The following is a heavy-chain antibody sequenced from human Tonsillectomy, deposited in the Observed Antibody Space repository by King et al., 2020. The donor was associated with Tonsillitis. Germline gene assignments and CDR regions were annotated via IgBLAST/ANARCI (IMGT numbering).Heavy chain of an antibody. CDR2: IIPIFAIA. V-gene: IGHV1-69*01. D-gene: IGHD3-9*01. Sequence: VKLVESGAEVKKPGSSVKVSCKASGGSFNSYAISWVRQAPGQGLEWMGGIIPIFAIANYAQKFLGRVTITADESTSTAYMELSSLRSEDTAVYYCAGGQGMIRYFDRYYFYFWGQGTLVTVSS. CDR3: AGGQGMIRYFDRYYFYF. J-gene: IGHJ4*02. CDR1: GGSFNSYA.